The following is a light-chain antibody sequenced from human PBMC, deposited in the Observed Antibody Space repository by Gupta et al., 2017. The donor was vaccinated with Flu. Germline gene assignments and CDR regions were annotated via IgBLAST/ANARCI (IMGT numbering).Light chain of an antibody. CDR1: SSDVGSYNL. J-gene: IGLJ3*02. CDR2: EGS. Sequence: QSALTQPASVSGSPGQSIHIFCTGTSSDVGSYNLVSWYQQHPGKAPKLMIYEGSKRPSGFSNRFSGSKSDNTASLTSSGLQAEDEADYYCCSYACSSTWVFGVGTKLTVL. CDR3: CSYACSSTWV. V-gene: IGLV2-23*01.